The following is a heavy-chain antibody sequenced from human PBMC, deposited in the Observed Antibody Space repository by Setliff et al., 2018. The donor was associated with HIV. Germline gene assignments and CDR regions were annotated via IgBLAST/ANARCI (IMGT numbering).Heavy chain of an antibody. CDR1: GFTFSTSW. Sequence: PGGSLRLSCTTSGFTFSTSWMTWVRQAPGKGLESVANIKEDGSEKYYVDSVKGRFTISRDNAKNSLYLQMNSLRAEDTAVYYCARTKHTADCWGRGTLVTVSS. V-gene: IGHV3-7*01. CDR3: ARTKHTADC. CDR2: IKEDGSEK. D-gene: IGHD5-18*01. J-gene: IGHJ4*02.